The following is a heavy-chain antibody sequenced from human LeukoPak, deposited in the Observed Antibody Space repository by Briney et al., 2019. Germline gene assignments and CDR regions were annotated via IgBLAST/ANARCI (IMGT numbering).Heavy chain of an antibody. Sequence: SSETLSLTCAVYGGSFSGYYWSWIRQPPGKGLEWIGEINHSGSTNYNPSLKSRVTISVDTSKNQFSLKLSSVTAADTAVYYRASTWDYYGSGKPPDDYWGQGTLVTVSS. CDR1: GGSFSGYY. J-gene: IGHJ4*02. CDR2: INHSGST. V-gene: IGHV4-34*01. D-gene: IGHD3-10*01. CDR3: ASTWDYYGSGKPPDDY.